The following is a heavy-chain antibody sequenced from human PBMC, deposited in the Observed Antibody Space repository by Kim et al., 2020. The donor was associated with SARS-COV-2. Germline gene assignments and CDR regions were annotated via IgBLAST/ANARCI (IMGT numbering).Heavy chain of an antibody. CDR2: IRSKGYIYAT. CDR3: TRIPGTPLAFWDAFDV. J-gene: IGHJ3*01. D-gene: IGHD1-1*01. CDR1: GFTFSDSP. Sequence: GGSLRLSCAASGFTFSDSPIRWVRQASGKGLEWVGRIRSKGYIYATSYAAPVKGRFTISRDDTKRTAYLKMNSLKTEDTAVYYCTRIPGTPLAFWDAFDVWGQGTMGTVSS. V-gene: IGHV3-73*01.